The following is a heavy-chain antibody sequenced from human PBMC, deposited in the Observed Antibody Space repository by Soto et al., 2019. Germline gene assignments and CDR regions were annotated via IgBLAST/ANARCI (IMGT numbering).Heavy chain of an antibody. CDR1: GGSISSSSYY. CDR3: AVVSADSGGYYYLSY. J-gene: IGHJ4*02. V-gene: IGHV4-39*01. Sequence: QLQLQESGPGLVKPPETLSLTCAVSGGSISSSSYYWGWIRQPPGKGLEWIGSIYYSGDTCYNPSLKSRVTISVDTSKNQFSLKLSSVTAADTAVYYCAVVSADSGGYYYLSYWGQGTLVTVSS. D-gene: IGHD3-22*01. CDR2: IYYSGDT.